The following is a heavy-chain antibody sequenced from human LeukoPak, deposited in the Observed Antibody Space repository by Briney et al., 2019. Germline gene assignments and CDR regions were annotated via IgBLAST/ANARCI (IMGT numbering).Heavy chain of an antibody. J-gene: IGHJ4*02. V-gene: IGHV1-46*01. CDR2: INPSGGST. CDR1: GYTFTSYY. CDR3: ARDLVGLWFGDHPIGYFDY. Sequence: ASVKVSCKASGYTFTSYYMHWVRQAPGQGLEWMGIINPSGGSTSYAQKFQGRVTMTRDMSTSTVYMELSSLRSEDTAVYYCARDLVGLWFGDHPIGYFDYWGQGTLVTVSS. D-gene: IGHD3-10*01.